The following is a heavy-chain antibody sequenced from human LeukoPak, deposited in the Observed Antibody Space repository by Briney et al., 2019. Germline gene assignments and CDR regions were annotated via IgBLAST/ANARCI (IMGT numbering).Heavy chain of an antibody. D-gene: IGHD3-16*01. CDR2: IDSSGITI. Sequence: GGSLRLSCEGSGFPFSSYEMNWLRQAPGKGLEWVSHIDSSGITIYYADSVKGRFTISRDNAKNSIYLQMDSLRAEDTAVYYCTGGRPTDYYYYYMDVWGKGTTVTVSS. V-gene: IGHV3-48*03. CDR1: GFPFSSYE. J-gene: IGHJ6*03. CDR3: TGGRPTDYYYYYMDV.